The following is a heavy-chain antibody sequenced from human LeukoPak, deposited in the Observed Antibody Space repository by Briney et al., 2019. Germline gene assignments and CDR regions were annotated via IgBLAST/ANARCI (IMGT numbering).Heavy chain of an antibody. V-gene: IGHV4-39*07. CDR2: IYYSGST. Sequence: SETLSLTCTVSGGSISSSSYYWGWIRQPPWKGLEWIGSIYYSGSTYYNPSLKSRVTISVDTSKNQFSLKLSSVTAADTAVYYCARESHSLMVRGVRYYYYYYMDVWGKGTTVTVSS. D-gene: IGHD3-10*01. CDR3: ARESHSLMVRGVRYYYYYYMDV. J-gene: IGHJ6*03. CDR1: GGSISSSSYY.